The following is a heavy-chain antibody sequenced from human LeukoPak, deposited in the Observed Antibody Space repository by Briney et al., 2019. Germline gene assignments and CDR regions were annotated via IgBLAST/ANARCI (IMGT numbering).Heavy chain of an antibody. CDR1: GFTVSSNY. D-gene: IGHD3-10*01. CDR2: IYSGGST. CDR3: ARVAYYYGSGSYPYYFDY. J-gene: IGHJ4*02. V-gene: IGHV3-53*01. Sequence: PGGSLRLSCAASGFTVSSNYMSWVRQAPGKGLEWVSVIYSGGSTYYADFVKGRFTISRDNSKNTLYLQMNSLRAEDTAVYCCARVAYYYGSGSYPYYFDYWGQGTLVTVSS.